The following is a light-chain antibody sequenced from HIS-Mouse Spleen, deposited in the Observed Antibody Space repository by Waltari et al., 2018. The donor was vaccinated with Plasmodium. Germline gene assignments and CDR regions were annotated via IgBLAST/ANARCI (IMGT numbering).Light chain of an antibody. Sequence: QSALTQPRSVSGSPGQSVTISCTGTSSDVGGYNYVSWYQQHPGKAPKLMIYDVSKRPSGVPYRFSGSKSGNTASLTISGLQAEDEADYYCCSYAGSYNYVFGTGTKVTVL. V-gene: IGLV2-11*01. CDR3: CSYAGSYNYV. J-gene: IGLJ1*01. CDR1: SSDVGGYNY. CDR2: DVS.